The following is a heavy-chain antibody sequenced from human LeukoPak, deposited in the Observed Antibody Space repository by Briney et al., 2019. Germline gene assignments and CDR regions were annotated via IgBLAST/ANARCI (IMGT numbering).Heavy chain of an antibody. D-gene: IGHD3-16*01. V-gene: IGHV1-69*13. CDR2: IIPIFGTA. CDR1: GGAFSSYA. J-gene: IGHJ4*02. CDR3: AREYGGAGGAMRY. Sequence: GASVKVSCKASGGAFSSYAISWVRQAPGQGLEWMGGIIPIFGTANYAQKFQGRVTITADESTSTAYMELSSLRSEDTAVYYCAREYGGAGGAMRYWGQGTLVTVSS.